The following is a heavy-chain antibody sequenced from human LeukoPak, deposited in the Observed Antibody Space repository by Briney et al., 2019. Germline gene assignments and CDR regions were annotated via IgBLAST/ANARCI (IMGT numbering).Heavy chain of an antibody. Sequence: ASVKVSCKASGYTFTGYYMHWVRQAPGQGLEWMGRINPNSGGTNYAQKFQGRVTMTRDTSISTAYMELSRLRSEDTAVYYCARDGDGYNRNDAFDIWGQGTMVTVSS. D-gene: IGHD5-24*01. CDR3: ARDGDGYNRNDAFDI. CDR1: GYTFTGYY. J-gene: IGHJ3*02. CDR2: INPNSGGT. V-gene: IGHV1-2*06.